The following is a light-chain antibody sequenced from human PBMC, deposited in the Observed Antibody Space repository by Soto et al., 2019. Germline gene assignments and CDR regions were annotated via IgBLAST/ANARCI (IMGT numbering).Light chain of an antibody. J-gene: IGKJ2*01. CDR2: LGS. Sequence: DIVMTQSPLSLPVTPGGPASISCRSSQSLLQSNGYRYVDWYLQKPGQSPQLLIFLGSNRASGVPDRFSGSGSGTDFTLKISRAEAEDVGTYYCMQALETPYTFGQGTKLEIK. CDR1: QSLLQSNGYRY. CDR3: MQALETPYT. V-gene: IGKV2-28*01.